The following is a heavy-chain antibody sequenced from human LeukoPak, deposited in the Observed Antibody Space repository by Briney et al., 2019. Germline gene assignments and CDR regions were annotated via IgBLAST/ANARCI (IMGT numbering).Heavy chain of an antibody. J-gene: IGHJ4*02. Sequence: SETLSLTCTVSGGSISSSNYNWGWIRQPPGKGPEWIASIYYRGTTYYNPSLKSRVTISVDTSKNQFSLKLSSVTAADTAVYYCACSSGYYYFDYWGQGTLVTVSS. V-gene: IGHV4-39*07. D-gene: IGHD3-22*01. CDR1: GGSISSSNYN. CDR2: IYYRGTT. CDR3: ACSSGYYYFDY.